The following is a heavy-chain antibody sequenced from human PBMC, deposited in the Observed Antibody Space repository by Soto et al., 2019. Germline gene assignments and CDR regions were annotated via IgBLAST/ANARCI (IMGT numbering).Heavy chain of an antibody. CDR1: GFTFTRYS. Sequence: GGSLRLSCAASGFTFTRYSTNWVRQAPGKGLEWVSSISSTTNYIYYADSMKGRFTVSRDNAKNSVYLEMNSLSAEDTAVYYCARESEDLTSNFDYWGQGTLVTVSS. V-gene: IGHV3-21*01. CDR2: ISSTTNYI. J-gene: IGHJ4*02. CDR3: ARESEDLTSNFDY.